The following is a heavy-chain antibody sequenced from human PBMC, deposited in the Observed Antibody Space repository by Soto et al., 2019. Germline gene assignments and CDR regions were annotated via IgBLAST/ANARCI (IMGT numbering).Heavy chain of an antibody. CDR2: IIPIFGTA. J-gene: IGHJ5*02. D-gene: IGHD6-13*01. Sequence: ASVKVSCKASGGTFSSYAISWVRQAPGQGLEWMGGIIPIFGTANYAQKFQGRVTITADESTSTASMELSSRRSEDTAVYYCAMRNSSSWYGGFDPWGQGTLVTVSS. V-gene: IGHV1-69*13. CDR3: AMRNSSSWYGGFDP. CDR1: GGTFSSYA.